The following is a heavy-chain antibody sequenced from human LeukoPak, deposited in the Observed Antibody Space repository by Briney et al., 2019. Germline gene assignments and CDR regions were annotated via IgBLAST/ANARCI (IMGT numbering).Heavy chain of an antibody. J-gene: IGHJ4*02. CDR1: GGSISSGGYY. V-gene: IGHV4-31*03. CDR3: ASLSSGCLY. Sequence: PSETLSLTCTVSGGSISSGGYYWSWIRQHPGKGLEWIGYIYYSGSTNYNPSLKSRVAISVDKSKNQFSLKLSSVTAADTAVYYCASLSSGCLYWGQGTLVTVSS. CDR2: IYYSGST. D-gene: IGHD6-19*01.